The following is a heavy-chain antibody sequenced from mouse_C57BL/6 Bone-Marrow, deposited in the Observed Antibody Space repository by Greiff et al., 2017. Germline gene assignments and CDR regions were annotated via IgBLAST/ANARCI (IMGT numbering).Heavy chain of an antibody. CDR2: IYPRSGNT. CDR1: GYTFTSYG. V-gene: IGHV1-81*01. Sequence: VKLMESGAELARPGASVKLSCKASGYTFTSYGISWVKQRTGQGLEWIGEIYPRSGNTYYNEKFKGKATLTADKSSSTAYMELRSLTSEDSAVYFCASCFQDYFDYWGQGTTLTVSS. CDR3: ASCFQDYFDY. J-gene: IGHJ2*01.